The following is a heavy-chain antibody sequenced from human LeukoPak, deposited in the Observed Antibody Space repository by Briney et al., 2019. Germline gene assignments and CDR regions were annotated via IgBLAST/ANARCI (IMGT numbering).Heavy chain of an antibody. V-gene: IGHV3-9*01. CDR2: ISWNSGSI. D-gene: IGHD6-13*01. Sequence: PGGSLRLSCAASGFTFDDYAMHWVRQAPGKGLEGVSGISWNSGSIGYADSVKGRFTISRDNAKNSLYLQMNSLRAEDTALYYCAKDIGPNSSSWYSGGAFDIWGQGTMVTVSS. J-gene: IGHJ3*02. CDR3: AKDIGPNSSSWYSGGAFDI. CDR1: GFTFDDYA.